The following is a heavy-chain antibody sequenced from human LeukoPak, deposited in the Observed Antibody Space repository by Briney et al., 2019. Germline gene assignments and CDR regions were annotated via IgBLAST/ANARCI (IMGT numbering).Heavy chain of an antibody. J-gene: IGHJ4*02. Sequence: GALRLSCAASGFTFSSYEMNWVRQAPGKGLEWVSYISNSGNTIYYADSVKGRFTISRDNAKNSPYLQMNSLSAEDTAVYYCARPDYWGQGTLVTVSS. CDR1: GFTFSSYE. CDR3: ARPDY. V-gene: IGHV3-48*03. CDR2: ISNSGNTI.